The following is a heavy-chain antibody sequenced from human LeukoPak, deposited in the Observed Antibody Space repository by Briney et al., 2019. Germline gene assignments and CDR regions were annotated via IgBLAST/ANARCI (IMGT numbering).Heavy chain of an antibody. V-gene: IGHV4-4*07. CDR1: GGSISSYY. CDR3: ATSHIAAAGFDY. J-gene: IGHJ4*02. CDR2: IYTSGST. D-gene: IGHD6-13*01. Sequence: MPSASLSLTCTVSGGSISSYYWSWIRQPAGRGLEWIGRIYTSGSTNYNPSLKSRVTMSVDTSKNQFSLKLSSVTAADTAVYYCATSHIAAAGFDYWGQGTLVTVSS.